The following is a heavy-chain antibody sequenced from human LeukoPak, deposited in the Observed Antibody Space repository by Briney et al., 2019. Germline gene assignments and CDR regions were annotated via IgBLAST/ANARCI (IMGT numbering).Heavy chain of an antibody. CDR1: GFTVSSNY. Sequence: GGSLRLSRVASGFTVSSNYMSWVRQAPGKGLEWVSVIYSGGSTYYADSVKGRFTISRDNSKNTLYLQMNSLRAEDTAVYYCARSRRQWLDFDYWGQGTLVTVSS. J-gene: IGHJ4*02. V-gene: IGHV3-53*01. D-gene: IGHD6-19*01. CDR2: IYSGGST. CDR3: ARSRRQWLDFDY.